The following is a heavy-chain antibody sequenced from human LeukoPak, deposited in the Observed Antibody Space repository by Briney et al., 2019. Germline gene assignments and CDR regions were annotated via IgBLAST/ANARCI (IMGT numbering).Heavy chain of an antibody. J-gene: IGHJ5*02. CDR2: INPITDCT. D-gene: IGHD3-22*01. CDR3: TRAPPFYHYSRGQAFDL. CDR1: SYTFSDYY. V-gene: IGHV1-2*02. Sequence: ASLNVSFKASSYTFSDYYIHWVRQAPGQGLEWLGWINPITDCTHFAPHFQGSVSLTRDTSISTAYMELNRLRSDETAVYYCTRAPPFYHYSRGQAFDLWGQGTLVTVST.